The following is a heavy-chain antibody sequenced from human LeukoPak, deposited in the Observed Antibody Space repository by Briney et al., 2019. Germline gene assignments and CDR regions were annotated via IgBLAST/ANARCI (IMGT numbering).Heavy chain of an antibody. CDR1: GFTFNNYA. Sequence: GGSLRLPCAASGFTFNNYAMTWVRQTPGKGLEWVSVISGSGGSTYYADSVKGRFTISRDNSKNTLYLQMNSLRAEDTAVYYCARHISGSYLDYWGQGTLVTVSS. V-gene: IGHV3-23*01. CDR3: ARHISGSYLDY. J-gene: IGHJ4*02. CDR2: ISGSGGST. D-gene: IGHD3-16*02.